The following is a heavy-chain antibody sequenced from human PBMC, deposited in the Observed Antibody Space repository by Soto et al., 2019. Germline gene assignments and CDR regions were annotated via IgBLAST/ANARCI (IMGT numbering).Heavy chain of an antibody. D-gene: IGHD6-13*01. J-gene: IGHJ4*02. CDR1: GFTFSSYW. V-gene: IGHV3-7*01. CDR3: AREQLQVVIPDY. Sequence: EVQLVESGGGLVQPGGSLRLSCAASGFTFSSYWMNWVRQAPGKGLEWVANIKQDGSEKYYVDSVKGRFTNSRDNTKNSLYLQMNSLRAEDTAVYYCAREQLQVVIPDYWGQGTLVTVSS. CDR2: IKQDGSEK.